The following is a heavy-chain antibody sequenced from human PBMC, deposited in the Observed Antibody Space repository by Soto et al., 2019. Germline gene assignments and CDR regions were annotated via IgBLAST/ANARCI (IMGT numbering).Heavy chain of an antibody. J-gene: IGHJ5*02. CDR2: IFHSGST. Sequence: QVQLQESGPGLVKPSQTLSLTCTVSGGSITSGGFYWSWIRQHPGKGLEWIAYIFHSGSTDYNPSLKSRVTISADTSNNQFSLKLTFVTAADTAVYYCVRGGIAGNWFDPWGQGTLVTVSS. CDR3: VRGGIAGNWFDP. V-gene: IGHV4-31*03. D-gene: IGHD6-13*01. CDR1: GGSITSGGFY.